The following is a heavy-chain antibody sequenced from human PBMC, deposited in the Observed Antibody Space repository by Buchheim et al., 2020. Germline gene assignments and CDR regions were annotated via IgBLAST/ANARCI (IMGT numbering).Heavy chain of an antibody. V-gene: IGHV4-59*01. CDR1: GGSISSYY. D-gene: IGHD6-6*01. CDR3: ARDKPGDARPYYFDY. CDR2: IYYSGST. Sequence: QVQLQESGPGLVKPSETLSLTCTVSGGSISSYYWSWIRQPPGKGLEWIGYIYYSGSTNYNPSLKSRVTISVDTSKNQFSLKLSSVTAADTAVYYCARDKPGDARPYYFDYWGQGTL. J-gene: IGHJ4*02.